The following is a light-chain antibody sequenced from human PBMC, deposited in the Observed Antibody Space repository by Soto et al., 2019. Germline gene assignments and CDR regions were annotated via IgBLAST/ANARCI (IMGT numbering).Light chain of an antibody. V-gene: IGLV1-40*01. CDR3: QSHDSSLSGYV. J-gene: IGLJ3*02. CDR2: GDI. Sequence: QSVLTQPPSVSGAPGQRVTISCTGSSSNIGAGYDVHWYQQFPGTAPKLLIYGDINRPSGVPDRFSGSRSGSSASLAITGLLPEDEADYYCQSHDSSLSGYVFGGGTKATVL. CDR1: SSNIGAGYD.